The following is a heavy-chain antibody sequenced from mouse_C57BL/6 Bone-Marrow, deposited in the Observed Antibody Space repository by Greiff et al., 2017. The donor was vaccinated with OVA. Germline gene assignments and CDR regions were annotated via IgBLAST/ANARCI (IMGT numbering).Heavy chain of an antibody. D-gene: IGHD2-4*01. CDR2: IDPANGNT. CDR1: GFNIKNTY. V-gene: IGHV14-3*01. Sequence: VQLKESVAELVRPGASVKLSCTASGFNIKNTYMHWVKQRPEQGLEWIGRIDPANGNTKYAPKFQGKATITADTSSNTAYLQLSSLTSEDTAIYYCALYDYESYYFDYWGQGTTLTVSS. CDR3: ALYDYESYYFDY. J-gene: IGHJ2*01.